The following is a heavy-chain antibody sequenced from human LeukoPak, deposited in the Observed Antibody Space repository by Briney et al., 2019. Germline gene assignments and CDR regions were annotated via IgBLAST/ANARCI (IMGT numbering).Heavy chain of an antibody. V-gene: IGHV4-59*01. J-gene: IGHJ5*02. CDR3: ATMTTVIGWFDP. CDR2: IYYSGST. D-gene: IGHD4-11*01. Sequence: SETLSLTCTVSGGSISSFYWSWIRQPPGKGLEWIGYIYYSGSTNYNPSLKSRVTISVDTSKNQFSLKLSSVTAAGTAVYYCATMTTVIGWFDPWGQGTLVTVSS. CDR1: GGSISSFY.